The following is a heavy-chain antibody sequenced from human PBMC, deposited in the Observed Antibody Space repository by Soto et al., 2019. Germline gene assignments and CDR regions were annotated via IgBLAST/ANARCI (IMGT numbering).Heavy chain of an antibody. D-gene: IGHD5-12*01. CDR2: IYDRGST. CDR1: GGSISSYY. J-gene: IGHJ4*02. CDR3: ARLSDSGYDYFYFDY. Sequence: QVQLQESGPGLVKPSETLSLTCTVSGGSISSYYWSWIRQPPGKGLEWIGYIYDRGSTNSNPSLKSRDTISVDTSKNQFSLKLRSVTAADTAVYYCARLSDSGYDYFYFDYWGQGTLVTVSS. V-gene: IGHV4-59*01.